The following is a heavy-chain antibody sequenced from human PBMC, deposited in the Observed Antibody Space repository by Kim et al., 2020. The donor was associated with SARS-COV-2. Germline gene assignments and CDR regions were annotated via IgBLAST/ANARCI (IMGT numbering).Heavy chain of an antibody. J-gene: IGHJ6*02. CDR3: VRLPRIAVAGTRRYGMDV. CDR1: GFTFSAYG. CDR2: IYNDGSNK. D-gene: IGHD6-19*01. V-gene: IGHV3-33*01. Sequence: GGSLRLSCAASGFTFSAYGMHWVRQAPGKGLEWVAVIYNDGSNKFYSDSVGGRCTISRDNSKNTLYLQIDSLRAEDTAVYYCVRLPRIAVAGTRRYGMDVWGQGTTVIVS.